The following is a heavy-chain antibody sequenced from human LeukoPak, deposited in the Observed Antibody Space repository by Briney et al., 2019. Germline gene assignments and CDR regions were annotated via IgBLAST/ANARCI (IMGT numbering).Heavy chain of an antibody. J-gene: IGHJ4*02. V-gene: IGHV4-39*01. CDR2: MYYSGNT. CDR1: GASISSSSYY. CDR3: ARGGNWNQFDY. Sequence: PSETLSLTCTVSGASISSSSYYWGWIRQPPGKGLEWIGSMYYSGNTYYNPSLKSRVTISVDTSKNQFSLKLSSVTAADTAVYYCARGGNWNQFDYWGQGTLVTVSS. D-gene: IGHD1-1*01.